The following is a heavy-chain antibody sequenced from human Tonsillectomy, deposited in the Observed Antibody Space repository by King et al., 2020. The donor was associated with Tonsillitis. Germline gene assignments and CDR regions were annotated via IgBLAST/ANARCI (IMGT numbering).Heavy chain of an antibody. D-gene: IGHD5-24*01. V-gene: IGHV3-23*04. CDR1: GFTFRNYA. Sequence: VQLVESGGGLVQPGGSLRLSCAALGFTFRNYAMSWVRQAPGKGPEWVSSTTASGGTTYYADSVQGRFTISRDNSRNTLYLHMNRLRAEDTAVDYCAKDPVEMSTMPSWYFDLWGRGTLVTVSS. CDR2: TTASGGTT. CDR3: AKDPVEMSTMPSWYFDL. J-gene: IGHJ2*01.